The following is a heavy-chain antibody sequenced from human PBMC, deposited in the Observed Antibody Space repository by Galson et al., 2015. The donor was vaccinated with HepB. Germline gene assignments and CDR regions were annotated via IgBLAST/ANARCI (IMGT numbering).Heavy chain of an antibody. Sequence: SLRLSCAASGFTFSSYWMSWVRQAPGKGLEWVANIKQDGSEKYYVDSVKGRFTISRDNAKNSLYLQMNSLRAEDTAVYYCARVVGSRWNPYYFDYWGQGTLVTVSS. J-gene: IGHJ4*02. CDR2: IKQDGSEK. CDR3: ARVVGSRWNPYYFDY. V-gene: IGHV3-7*03. D-gene: IGHD1-1*01. CDR1: GFTFSSYW.